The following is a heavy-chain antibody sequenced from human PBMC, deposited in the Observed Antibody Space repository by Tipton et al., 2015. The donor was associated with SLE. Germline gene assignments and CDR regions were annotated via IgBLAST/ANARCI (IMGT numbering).Heavy chain of an antibody. CDR1: GGSISSHY. CDR3: ARADYYDFWSGYYSG. D-gene: IGHD3-3*01. CDR2: IYYSGST. Sequence: TLSLTCTVSGGSISSHYWSWIRQPPGKGLEWIGYIYYSGSTNYNPSLKSRVTISVDTSKNQFSLKLSSVTAADTAVYYCARADYYDFWSGYYSGWGQGTLVTVSS. J-gene: IGHJ4*02. V-gene: IGHV4-59*11.